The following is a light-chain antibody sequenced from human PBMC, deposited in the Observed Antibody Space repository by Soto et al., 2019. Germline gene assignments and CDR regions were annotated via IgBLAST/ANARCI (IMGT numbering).Light chain of an antibody. CDR2: GTS. CDR3: QRFASSAFLT. CDR1: HSFSSSH. V-gene: IGKV3-20*01. Sequence: EIVLTQSPVTLSLSPGARVTLSCRASHSFSSSHLACYQHKPGQAPRLLIYGTSTSVTGIPERFSGSGSATDFTLPIVRLEHEDVAVYYCQRFASSAFLTFGGGTKVELK. J-gene: IGKJ4*01.